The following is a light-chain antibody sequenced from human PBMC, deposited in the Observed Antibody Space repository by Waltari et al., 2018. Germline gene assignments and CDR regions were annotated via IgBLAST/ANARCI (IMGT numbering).Light chain of an antibody. J-gene: IGKJ4*01. CDR2: EVS. CDR1: QSLLDSEDGNTY. CDR3: MQALEFPLT. Sequence: DIVMTQTPLPLPVTLGEPASIPCRSRQSLLDSEDGNTYLERYLQKPGQSPQLLIYEVSNRATGVPDRFSGSGSDTDFTLKISRVEAEDVEVYYCMQALEFPLTFGGGTKVEIK. V-gene: IGKV2-40*01.